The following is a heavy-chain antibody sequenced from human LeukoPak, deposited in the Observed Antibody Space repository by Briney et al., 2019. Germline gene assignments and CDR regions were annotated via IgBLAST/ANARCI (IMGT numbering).Heavy chain of an antibody. J-gene: IGHJ4*02. CDR2: IYGGGST. D-gene: IGHD3-22*01. Sequence: PGGSLRLSCAASGFTVSSNYMGWVRQAPGRGLEWVSVIYGGGSTYYADSVKGRFSIPRDTSKNAVYLQMNSLRAEDTAVYYCARAQFYHDSSTYGPDYWGQGTLVTVSS. CDR3: ARAQFYHDSSTYGPDY. CDR1: GFTVSSNY. V-gene: IGHV3-53*01.